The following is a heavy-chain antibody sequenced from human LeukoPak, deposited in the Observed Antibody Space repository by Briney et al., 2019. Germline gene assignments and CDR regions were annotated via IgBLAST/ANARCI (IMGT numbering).Heavy chain of an antibody. V-gene: IGHV3-23*01. CDR3: AKDWTGTKPFDL. CDR1: GFTFSSYA. Sequence: LSGGSLRLSCAASGFTFSSYAMSWVRQAPGKGLEWVSAISGSGGSTYYADSVKGRFTISRENSKNTLYLQMNSLRAEDTAVYYCAKDWTGTKPFDLWGRGTLVTVSS. CDR2: ISGSGGST. J-gene: IGHJ2*01. D-gene: IGHD3/OR15-3a*01.